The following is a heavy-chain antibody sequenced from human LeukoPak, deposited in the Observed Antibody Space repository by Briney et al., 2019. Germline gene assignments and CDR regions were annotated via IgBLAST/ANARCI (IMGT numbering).Heavy chain of an antibody. D-gene: IGHD5-24*01. CDR1: GYTFTSNY. Sequence: GASATVSCTALGYTFTSNYMHWVRHTPGQGPEWMGVISPSGGSTTYAQKCQGRVTLTRDMSTSTDYLELSSLRSEDTAVYYCARDNSVRDEAWWFNPWGQGTLVTVSS. J-gene: IGHJ5*02. CDR3: ARDNSVRDEAWWFNP. CDR2: ISPSGGST. V-gene: IGHV1-46*01.